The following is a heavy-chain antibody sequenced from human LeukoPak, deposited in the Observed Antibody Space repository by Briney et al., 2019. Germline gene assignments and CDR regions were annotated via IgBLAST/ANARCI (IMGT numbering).Heavy chain of an antibody. Sequence: GASVKVSCKASGYTFTSYGIRWVRQAPGQGLEWMGWIGAYNGNTNYAQKLQGRVTKHTDTATSTAYMELRSLRSDDTAVYYCARGVNEDYYDSSGYSYYFDYWGQGTLVTVSS. CDR2: IGAYNGNT. D-gene: IGHD3-22*01. CDR1: GYTFTSYG. V-gene: IGHV1-18*01. J-gene: IGHJ4*02. CDR3: ARGVNEDYYDSSGYSYYFDY.